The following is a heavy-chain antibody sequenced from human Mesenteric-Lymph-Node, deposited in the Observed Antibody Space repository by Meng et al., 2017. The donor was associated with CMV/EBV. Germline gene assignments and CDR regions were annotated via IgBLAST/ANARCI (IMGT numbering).Heavy chain of an antibody. CDR1: GFTVSSNY. CDR3: ARGLVVADAFDI. D-gene: IGHD2-15*01. CDR2: ISSRGNTM. V-gene: IGHV3-11*01. J-gene: IGHJ3*02. Sequence: GESLKISCAVSGFTVSSNYMSWVRQAPGKGLEWVSFISSRGNTMYYADYVKGRFTISRDNAKNSLYLQMNSLRAEDTAVYYCARGLVVADAFDIWGQGTMVTVSS.